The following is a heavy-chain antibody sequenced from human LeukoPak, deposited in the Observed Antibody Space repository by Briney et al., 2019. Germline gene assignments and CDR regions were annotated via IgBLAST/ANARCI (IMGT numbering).Heavy chain of an antibody. Sequence: SETLSLTCTVSDGSISSHCWTWLRQPPGKGLEWIGYMDHSGSTNYNPSLKSRVTISVDTSKNQFSLKLSSVTAADTAVYYCARSSPSWGYYYGMDVWGQGTKVTVSS. D-gene: IGHD2-2*01. J-gene: IGHJ6*02. CDR3: ARSSPSWGYYYGMDV. CDR1: DGSISSHC. CDR2: MDHSGST. V-gene: IGHV4-59*11.